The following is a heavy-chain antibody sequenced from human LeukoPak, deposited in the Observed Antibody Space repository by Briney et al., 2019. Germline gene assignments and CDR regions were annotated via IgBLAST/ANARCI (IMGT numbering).Heavy chain of an antibody. CDR2: INPNSGDT. D-gene: IGHD3-10*01. V-gene: IGHV1-2*06. CDR1: GYTFSGSY. CDR3: ARDRGFGELLFDY. J-gene: IGHJ4*02. Sequence: GASVKVSCKTSGYTFSGSYIHWVRQAPGQGLEWMGRINPNSGDTNYAQNFQGRVTMTRDTSITTAYMELSRLRSDDTAVYYCARDRGFGELLFDYWGQGTLVTVSS.